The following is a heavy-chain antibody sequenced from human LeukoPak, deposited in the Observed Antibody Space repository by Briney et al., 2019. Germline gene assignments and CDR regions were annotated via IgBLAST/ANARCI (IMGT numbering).Heavy chain of an antibody. D-gene: IGHD6-13*01. Sequence: SETLSLTCTVSGGSINYYYWMWIRQPPGKGLEWIGYIYYSGGTHYNPSLKSRVTMLVDTSKNQFSLKLSSVTAADTAVYYCARTSYSSSWYYFDYWGQGTLVTVSS. V-gene: IGHV4-59*08. CDR1: GGSINYYY. CDR3: ARTSYSSSWYYFDY. CDR2: IYYSGGT. J-gene: IGHJ4*02.